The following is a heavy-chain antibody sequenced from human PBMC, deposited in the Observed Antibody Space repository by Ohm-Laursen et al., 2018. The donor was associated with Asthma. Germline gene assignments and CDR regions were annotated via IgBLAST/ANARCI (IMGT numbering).Heavy chain of an antibody. Sequence: SLRLSCAASGYTFSRYSIHWVRQVPGKGLEWVASISTASTFIYYADSVRGRFTTSRDNAKNSVYLQMNSLRAEDTAVYYCAKVMSYDFWSGYWSDYWGQGTLVTVSS. J-gene: IGHJ4*02. D-gene: IGHD3-3*01. CDR3: AKVMSYDFWSGYWSDY. CDR1: GYTFSRYS. CDR2: ISTASTFI. V-gene: IGHV3-21*04.